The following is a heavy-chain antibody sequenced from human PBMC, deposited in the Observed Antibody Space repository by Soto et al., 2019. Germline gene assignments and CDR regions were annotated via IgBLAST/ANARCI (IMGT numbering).Heavy chain of an antibody. CDR3: ARSTSIGHYYYGMDV. Sequence: ASVKVSCKASGYTFTGYYMHWVRQAPGQGLEWMGWINPNSGGTNYAQKFQGWVTVTRDTSISTAYMELSRLRSDDTAVYYCARSTSIGHYYYGMDVWGQGTTVTVSS. CDR2: INPNSGGT. J-gene: IGHJ6*02. V-gene: IGHV1-2*04. D-gene: IGHD6-6*01. CDR1: GYTFTGYY.